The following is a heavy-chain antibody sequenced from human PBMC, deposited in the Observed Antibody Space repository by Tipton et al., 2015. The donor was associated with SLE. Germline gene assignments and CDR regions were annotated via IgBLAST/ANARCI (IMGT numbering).Heavy chain of an antibody. CDR2: ISGSGGST. D-gene: IGHD6-19*01. CDR3: ARTFGSGWYYFDY. Sequence: SLRLSCAASGFTFSSYAMSWVRQAPGKGLEWVSAISGSGGSTYYADSVKGRFTISRDNSKNTLYLQMNSLRAEDTAVYYCARTFGSGWYYFDYWGQGTLVTVSS. CDR1: GFTFSSYA. J-gene: IGHJ4*02. V-gene: IGHV3-23*01.